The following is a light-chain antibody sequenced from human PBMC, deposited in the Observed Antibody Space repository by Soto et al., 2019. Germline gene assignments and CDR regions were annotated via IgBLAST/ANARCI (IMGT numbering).Light chain of an antibody. V-gene: IGKV3-20*01. CDR1: QSVSSNY. Sequence: EIVLTQSPGTLSLSPGERATLSCRASQSVSSNYLAWYQQKPGQAPRLLIYDATSRATGIPDRISGSGSGTDFTFTISSLEPEDFVVYYCQQYGSSPLTFGGGTKVDIK. J-gene: IGKJ4*01. CDR2: DAT. CDR3: QQYGSSPLT.